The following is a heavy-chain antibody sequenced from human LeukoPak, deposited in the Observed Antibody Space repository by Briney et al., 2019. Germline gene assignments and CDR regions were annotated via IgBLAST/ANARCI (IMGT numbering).Heavy chain of an antibody. CDR1: GGSISSYY. D-gene: IGHD6-19*01. J-gene: IGHJ2*01. V-gene: IGHV4-59*01. Sequence: PSETLSLTCTVSGGSISSYYWSWIRQPPGKGLEWIGYIYYSGSTNYNPSLKSRVTISVDTSKNQFSLKLSSVTAADTAVYYCARSVAGDWYFDLWGRSTLVTVSS. CDR3: ARSVAGDWYFDL. CDR2: IYYSGST.